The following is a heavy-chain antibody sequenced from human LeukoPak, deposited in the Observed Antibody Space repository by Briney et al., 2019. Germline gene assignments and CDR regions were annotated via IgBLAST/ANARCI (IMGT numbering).Heavy chain of an antibody. CDR1: GFTFRNYG. D-gene: IGHD7-27*01. Sequence: GGSLRLSCAASGFTFRNYGMNWVRQAPGKGLEWVSGISPSGGGTYYADSVKGRFTISRDDSKNTLSLQMNSLRVEDTAVYYCAQDLAWGAFDHWGKGTLVTVSS. CDR2: ISPSGGGT. V-gene: IGHV3-23*01. CDR3: AQDLAWGAFDH. J-gene: IGHJ4*02.